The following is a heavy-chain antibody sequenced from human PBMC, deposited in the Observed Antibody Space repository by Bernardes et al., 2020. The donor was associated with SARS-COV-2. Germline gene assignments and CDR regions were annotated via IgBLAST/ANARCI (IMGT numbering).Heavy chain of an antibody. CDR3: ARDLGVIVLPPNTANFDC. Sequence: ASLKVSCKSSGYRFTDYGITWVRQVPGQGLEWMGWISSNSVNTNYAQKFQGRLTMTTDTSTGTAYMELGSLRSDDTAMYYCARDLGVIVLPPNTANFDCWGQGTLVTVSS. D-gene: IGHD3-10*01. V-gene: IGHV1-18*01. J-gene: IGHJ4*02. CDR2: ISSNSVNT. CDR1: GYRFTDYG.